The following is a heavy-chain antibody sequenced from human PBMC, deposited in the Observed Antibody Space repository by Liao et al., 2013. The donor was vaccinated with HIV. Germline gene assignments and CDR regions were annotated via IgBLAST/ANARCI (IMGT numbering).Heavy chain of an antibody. CDR2: IYYSGST. J-gene: IGHJ3*02. CDR1: GGSFSGYY. Sequence: QVQLQQWGAGLLKPSETLSLTCAVYGGSFSGYYWSWIRQPPGKGLEWIGHIYYSGSTNYNPSLKSRVTISVDTSKNQFSLKLSSVTATDTAVYYCARGSPRVVMGVMNAFDIWGQGTMVTVSS. D-gene: IGHD3-3*01. V-gene: IGHV4-34*01. CDR3: ARGSPRVVMGVMNAFDI.